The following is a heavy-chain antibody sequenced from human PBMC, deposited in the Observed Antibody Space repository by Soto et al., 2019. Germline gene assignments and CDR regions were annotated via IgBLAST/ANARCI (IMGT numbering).Heavy chain of an antibody. CDR3: ARAPLLLWFGEPVDY. D-gene: IGHD3-10*01. J-gene: IGHJ4*02. Sequence: QRLEWMGWINAGNGNTNYAQKLQGRVTMTTDTSTSTAYMELRSLRSDDTAVYYCARAPLLLWFGEPVDYWGQGTLVTVSS. CDR2: INAGNGNT. V-gene: IGHV1-18*01.